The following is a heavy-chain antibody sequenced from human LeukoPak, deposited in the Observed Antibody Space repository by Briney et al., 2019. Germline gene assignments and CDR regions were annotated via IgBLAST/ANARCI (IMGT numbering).Heavy chain of an antibody. D-gene: IGHD3-22*01. Sequence: ASVKVSCKASGYTFTSYDINWVRQATGQGLEWMGWMNPNSGNTGYAQKFQGRVTMTRNTSISTAYMELSSLRSEDTAVYYCARGLRRYYDSSGYVYYGMDVWGQGTTVTVSS. CDR2: MNPNSGNT. V-gene: IGHV1-8*01. CDR1: GYTFTSYD. J-gene: IGHJ6*02. CDR3: ARGLRRYYDSSGYVYYGMDV.